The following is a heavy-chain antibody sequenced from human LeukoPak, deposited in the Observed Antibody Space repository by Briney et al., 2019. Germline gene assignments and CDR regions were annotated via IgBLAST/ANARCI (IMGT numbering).Heavy chain of an antibody. V-gene: IGHV1-2*02. J-gene: IGHJ4*02. D-gene: IGHD2-8*01. Sequence: APVKVSCKASGYTFTGYYMHWVRQAPGQGLEWMGWINPNSGGTNYAQKFQGRVTMTRDTSISTAYMELSRLRSDDTAVYYCARARRYCTNGVCYWGPFDYWGQGTLVTVSS. CDR1: GYTFTGYY. CDR3: ARARRYCTNGVCYWGPFDY. CDR2: INPNSGGT.